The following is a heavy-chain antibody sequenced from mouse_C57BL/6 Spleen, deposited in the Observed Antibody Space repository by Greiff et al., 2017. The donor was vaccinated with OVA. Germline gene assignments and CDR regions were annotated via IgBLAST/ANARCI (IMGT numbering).Heavy chain of an antibody. CDR3: AERRDGYDEEGFDY. D-gene: IGHD2-2*01. V-gene: IGHV1-42*01. J-gene: IGHJ2*01. CDR1: GYSFTGYY. Sequence: EVQLQQSGPELVKPGASVKISCKASGYSFTGYYMNWVKQSPEKSLEWIGEINPSTGGTTYNQKFKAKATLTVDKSSSTAYMQLKSLTAEDSAVYYGAERRDGYDEEGFDYWGKGTTLTVSS. CDR2: INPSTGGT.